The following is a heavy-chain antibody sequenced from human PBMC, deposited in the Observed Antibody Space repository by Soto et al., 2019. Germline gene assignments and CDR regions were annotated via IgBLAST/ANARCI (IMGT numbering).Heavy chain of an antibody. Sequence: QVQLVQSGAEVKKPGASVKVSCKASGYTFTSYGISWVRQAPGQGLEWMGWISAYNGNTNYAQKLQGRVTMTTDTXTXRAYMELRSLRSDDTAVYYCARDSGILRYSSWVLAVWGQGTTVTVSS. J-gene: IGHJ6*02. CDR3: ARDSGILRYSSWVLAV. D-gene: IGHD6-13*01. CDR1: GYTFTSYG. V-gene: IGHV1-18*01. CDR2: ISAYNGNT.